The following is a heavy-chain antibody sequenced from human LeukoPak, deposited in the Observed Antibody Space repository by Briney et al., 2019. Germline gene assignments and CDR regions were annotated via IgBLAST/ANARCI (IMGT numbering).Heavy chain of an antibody. D-gene: IGHD1-26*01. CDR3: AKHMRATNTHSFFGLDV. Sequence: PGGSLRLSCAASGFTFSSYWMTWVRQAPGKGLEWVANIKQDGSEKYYVDSVKGRFTISRDNAKNSLYLQLSSLRAEDTALYCCAKHMRATNTHSFFGLDVCGQGTQVTVSS. CDR1: GFTFSSYW. CDR2: IKQDGSEK. J-gene: IGHJ6*02. V-gene: IGHV3-7*03.